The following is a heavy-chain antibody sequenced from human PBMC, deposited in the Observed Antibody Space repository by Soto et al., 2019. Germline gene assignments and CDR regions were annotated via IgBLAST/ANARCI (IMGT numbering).Heavy chain of an antibody. J-gene: IGHJ4*02. CDR2: IYYSGST. V-gene: IGHV4-59*08. CDR3: ARAPNFDY. CDR1: GGSISSYY. Sequence: LETLSLTCPVSGGSISSYYWSWIRQPPGKGLEWIGYIYYSGSTNYNPSLKSRVTISVDTSKNQFSLKLSSVTAADTAVYYCARAPNFDYWGQGTLVTVSS.